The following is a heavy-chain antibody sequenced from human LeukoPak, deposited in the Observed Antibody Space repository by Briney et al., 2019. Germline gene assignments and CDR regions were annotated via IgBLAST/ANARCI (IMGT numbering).Heavy chain of an antibody. CDR3: ARASGGTAANPGYYYYYMDV. V-gene: IGHV4-59*01. CDR1: GGSISSYY. CDR2: IYYSGST. J-gene: IGHJ6*03. D-gene: IGHD2-2*01. Sequence: SETLSLTCTVSGGSISSYYWSWIRQPPGKGLEWIGYIYYSGSTNYNPSLKSRVTILVDTSKNQFSLKLSSVTAADTAVYYCARASGGTAANPGYYYYYMDVWGKGTTVTVSS.